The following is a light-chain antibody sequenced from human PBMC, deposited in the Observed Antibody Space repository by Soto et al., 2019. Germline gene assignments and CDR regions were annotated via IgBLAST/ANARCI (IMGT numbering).Light chain of an antibody. Sequence: QSVLTQPRSVSGSPGQSVTISCTGTSSDVGGYNYVSWYQQYSGKAPKVMIYDVSKRPSGVPDRFSGSKSGNTASLTISGLQAEDEADYYCCSYAGTFYVFGTGTKVTAL. J-gene: IGLJ1*01. CDR3: CSYAGTFYV. CDR2: DVS. V-gene: IGLV2-11*01. CDR1: SSDVGGYNY.